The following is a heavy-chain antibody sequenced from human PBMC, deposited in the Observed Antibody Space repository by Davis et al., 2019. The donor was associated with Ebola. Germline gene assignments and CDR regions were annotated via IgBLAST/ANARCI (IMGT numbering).Heavy chain of an antibody. Sequence: GGSLRLSCAASGFTFSSYWMSWVRQAPGKGLEWVANINQDGSEKYYVDSVKGRATISRDNAKNPLYLQMNSLRAEDTAVYYCAGVSLQLWEFYYYYYMDVWGKGTTVTVSS. J-gene: IGHJ6*03. CDR1: GFTFSSYW. D-gene: IGHD5-18*01. V-gene: IGHV3-7*03. CDR2: INQDGSEK. CDR3: AGVSLQLWEFYYYYYMDV.